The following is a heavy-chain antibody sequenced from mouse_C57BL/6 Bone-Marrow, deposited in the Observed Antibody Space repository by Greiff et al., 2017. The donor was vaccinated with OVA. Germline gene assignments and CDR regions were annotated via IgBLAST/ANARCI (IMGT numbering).Heavy chain of an antibody. V-gene: IGHV5-16*01. CDR1: GFTFSDYY. J-gene: IGHJ2*01. CDR2: INYDGSST. CDR3: AREGTTGFDY. D-gene: IGHD1-1*01. Sequence: DVHLVESEGGLVQPGSSMKLSCTASGFTFSDYYMAWVRQVPEKGLEWVANINYDGSSTYYLDSLKSRFIISRDNAKNILYLQMSSLKSEDTATYYCAREGTTGFDYWGQGTTLTVSS.